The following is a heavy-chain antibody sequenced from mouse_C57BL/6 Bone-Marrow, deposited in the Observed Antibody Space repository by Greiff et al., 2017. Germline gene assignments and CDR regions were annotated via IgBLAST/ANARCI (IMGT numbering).Heavy chain of an antibody. J-gene: IGHJ4*01. CDR3: AREGDSGDAMDY. Sequence: EVQLQQSGPELVKPGASVKIPCKASGYTFTDYNMDWVKQSPGKSLEWIGDINPNNGGTIYNQKFKGKATLTVDKSSSTAYMELRSLTSEDTAVYYCAREGDSGDAMDYWGQGTSVTVSS. CDR1: GYTFTDYN. CDR2: INPNNGGT. V-gene: IGHV1-18*01.